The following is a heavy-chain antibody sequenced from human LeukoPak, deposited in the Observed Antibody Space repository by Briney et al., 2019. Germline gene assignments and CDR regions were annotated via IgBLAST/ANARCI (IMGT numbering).Heavy chain of an antibody. CDR1: GFTFSSYS. D-gene: IGHD3-10*01. Sequence: GGSLRLSCAASGFTFSSYSMNWVRQAPGKGLEWVSSISSSSSYIYYADSVKGRFTISRDNSKNTLDLQMTGLRAEDTVVYYCAREGRGRDSPWFDYWGQGTLVTVSS. CDR3: AREGRGRDSPWFDY. CDR2: ISSSSSYI. J-gene: IGHJ4*02. V-gene: IGHV3-21*04.